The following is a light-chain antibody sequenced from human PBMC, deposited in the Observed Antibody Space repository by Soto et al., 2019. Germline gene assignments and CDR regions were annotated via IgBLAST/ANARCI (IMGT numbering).Light chain of an antibody. V-gene: IGKV3-20*01. Sequence: EIVLTQSPGTLSLSPGERATLSCRASQSVNSRFLAWYQQKPGQAPSLLIYGVSSRATGIPDRFSGSGSGIDFTLIISRLEPEDFAVYYCQHYDGPPFTFGPGTKVDIK. CDR3: QHYDGPPFT. CDR2: GVS. CDR1: QSVNSRF. J-gene: IGKJ3*01.